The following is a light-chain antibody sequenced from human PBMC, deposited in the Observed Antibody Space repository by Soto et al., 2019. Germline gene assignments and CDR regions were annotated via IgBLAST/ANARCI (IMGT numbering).Light chain of an antibody. CDR2: WAY. CDR3: QQYFSIPIT. V-gene: IGKV4-1*01. J-gene: IGKJ5*01. Sequence: DIVMTQSPRSLAVSLGERAGXXXXXXEXXLYSSHNNNYLAWYQQKPGQPPKLLIYWAYTRESGVPDRFSGSGSGTDFTLTISSLQAEDVAVYYCQQYFSIPITFGQGTRLEI. CDR1: EXXLYSSHNNNY.